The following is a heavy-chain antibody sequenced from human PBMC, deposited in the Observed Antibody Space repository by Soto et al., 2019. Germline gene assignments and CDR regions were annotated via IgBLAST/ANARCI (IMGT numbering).Heavy chain of an antibody. CDR3: ARGVAPYYFDY. CDR2: INAGNGNT. D-gene: IGHD2-15*01. CDR1: GYTFTSYA. V-gene: IGHV1-3*05. J-gene: IGHJ4*02. Sequence: QVQLVQSGAEEKKPGASVKVSCKASGYTFTSYAMHWVRQAPGQRLEWMGWINAGNGNTKYSQKSQGRATITRDTSASTASTALSSLRSEDTAVYYCARGVAPYYFDYWGQGTLVTVSS.